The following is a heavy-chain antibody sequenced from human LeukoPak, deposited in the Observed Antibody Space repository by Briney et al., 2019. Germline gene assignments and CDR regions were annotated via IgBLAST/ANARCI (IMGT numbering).Heavy chain of an antibody. CDR1: GGSISSYY. CDR3: ARGHVDTAMVLGY. D-gene: IGHD5-18*01. Sequence: SETLSLTCTVSGGSISSYYWSWIRQPPGKGLEWIGYIYYSGSTNYNPSLKSRVTISVDTSKNQFSLKLSSATAADTAVYYCARGHVDTAMVLGYWGQGTLVTVSS. V-gene: IGHV4-59*01. J-gene: IGHJ4*02. CDR2: IYYSGST.